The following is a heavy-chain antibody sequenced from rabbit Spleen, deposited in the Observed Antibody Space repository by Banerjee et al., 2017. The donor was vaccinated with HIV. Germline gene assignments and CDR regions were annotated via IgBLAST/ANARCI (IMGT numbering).Heavy chain of an antibody. CDR3: ARDLDGVIGWNFSL. CDR1: GFSFSNKAV. D-gene: IGHD1-1*01. V-gene: IGHV1S45*01. Sequence: QEQLVESGGGLVRPEGSLKLSCAASGFSFSNKAVMCWVRQAPGKGLQWIACVGVDSSGNTYYASWAKGRFTITGSDSLNTVTLQLTSLTAADTATYFCARDLDGVIGWNFSLWGPGTLVTVS. CDR2: VGVDSSGNT. J-gene: IGHJ4*01.